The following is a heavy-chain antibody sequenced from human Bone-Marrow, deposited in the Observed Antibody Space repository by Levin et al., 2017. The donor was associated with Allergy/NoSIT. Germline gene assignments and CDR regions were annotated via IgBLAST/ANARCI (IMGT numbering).Heavy chain of an antibody. CDR3: AGSSSGFGHFDY. CDR2: IIPIFGTT. CDR1: GGTFSTYV. J-gene: IGHJ4*02. D-gene: IGHD6-6*01. Sequence: VASVKVSCKASGGTFSTYVISWVRQAPGQGLEWVGGIIPIFGTTTYAQRFQGRVTIIADKSRSTAYMDLSSLTYEDTAVYYCAGSSSGFGHFDYWGQGTLVTVSS. V-gene: IGHV1-69*06.